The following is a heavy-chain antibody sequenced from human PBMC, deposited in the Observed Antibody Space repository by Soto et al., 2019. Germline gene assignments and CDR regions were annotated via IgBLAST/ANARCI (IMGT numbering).Heavy chain of an antibody. CDR1: GGTFSSYA. Sequence: QVQLVQSGAEVKKPGSSVKVSCKASGGTFSSYAISWVRQAPGQGLEWMGGIIPIFGTANYAQKFQGRVTITADEXXSXSXXELSSLRSEDTAVYYCARGPFLEDIVLVPAAMYDYWGQGTLVTVSS. V-gene: IGHV1-69*12. J-gene: IGHJ4*02. D-gene: IGHD2-2*01. CDR3: ARGPFLEDIVLVPAAMYDY. CDR2: IIPIFGTA.